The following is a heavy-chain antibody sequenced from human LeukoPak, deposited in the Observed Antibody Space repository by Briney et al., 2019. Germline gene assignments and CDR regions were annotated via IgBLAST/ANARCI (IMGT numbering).Heavy chain of an antibody. CDR1: GFTFDDYA. Sequence: GGSLRLSCAASGFTFDDYAMHWVRQAPGKGLEWVSGISWNSGSIGYADAVKGRFTISRDNAKNSLYLQMNSLRAEDTAVYYCARDSEVRGQGTLVTVSS. V-gene: IGHV3-9*01. CDR2: ISWNSGSI. CDR3: ARDSEV. J-gene: IGHJ4*02. D-gene: IGHD3-22*01.